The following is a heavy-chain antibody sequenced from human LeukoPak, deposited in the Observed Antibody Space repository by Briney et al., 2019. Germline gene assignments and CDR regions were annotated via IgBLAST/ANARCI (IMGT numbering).Heavy chain of an antibody. CDR3: ASAMVRGVTHDY. Sequence: SETLSLTCAVYGGSFSGYYWSWIRQPPGKGLEWIGEINHSGSTNYNPSHKSRVTISVDTSKNQFSLKLSSVTAADTAVYYCASAMVRGVTHDYWGQGTLVTVSS. D-gene: IGHD3-10*01. CDR1: GGSFSGYY. CDR2: INHSGST. J-gene: IGHJ4*02. V-gene: IGHV4-34*01.